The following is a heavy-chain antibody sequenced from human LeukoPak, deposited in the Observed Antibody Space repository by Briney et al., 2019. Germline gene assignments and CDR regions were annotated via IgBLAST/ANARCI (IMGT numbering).Heavy chain of an antibody. CDR2: INPNSGGT. J-gene: IGHJ4*02. D-gene: IGHD4-17*01. V-gene: IGHV1-2*02. CDR1: GYTFTGYY. Sequence: ASVKVSCKASGYTFTGYYMHWVRQAPGQGLEWMGWINPNSGGTNYAQKFQGRVTMTRDTSISTAYMELSRLRSDDTAVYYCASVYGDYAYYFDYWGQGTLVTVSS. CDR3: ASVYGDYAYYFDY.